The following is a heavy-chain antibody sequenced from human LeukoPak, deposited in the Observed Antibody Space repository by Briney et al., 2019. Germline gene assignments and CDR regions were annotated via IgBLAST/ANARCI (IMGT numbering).Heavy chain of an antibody. J-gene: IGHJ6*03. CDR3: AKGSGWEVSYYYYYMAV. CDR1: GFTFSSYS. D-gene: IGHD1-26*01. V-gene: IGHV3-21*01. Sequence: GGSLRLSCAASGFTFSSYSMNWVRQGPGKGLEWVSSISISNSYIYFAYSVKGRFTISREHSKNTLYLQMHSLRAEDTAVYYCAKGSGWEVSYYYYYMAVSGKGTTVTLSS. CDR2: ISISNSYI.